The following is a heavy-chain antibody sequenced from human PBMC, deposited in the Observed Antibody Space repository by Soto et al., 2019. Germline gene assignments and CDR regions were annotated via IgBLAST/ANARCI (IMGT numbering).Heavy chain of an antibody. D-gene: IGHD3-3*01. V-gene: IGHV3-9*01. Sequence: HPGGSLRLSCAASGFTFDDYAMHWVRQAPGKGLEWVSGISWNSGSIGYADSVKGRFTISRDNAKNSLYLQMNSLGAEDTALYYCAKDVRFLEWLLGFDYWGQGTLVTVSS. CDR1: GFTFDDYA. CDR2: ISWNSGSI. J-gene: IGHJ4*02. CDR3: AKDVRFLEWLLGFDY.